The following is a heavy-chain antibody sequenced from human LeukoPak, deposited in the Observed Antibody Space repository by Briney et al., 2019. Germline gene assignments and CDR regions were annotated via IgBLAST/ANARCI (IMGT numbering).Heavy chain of an antibody. D-gene: IGHD4-17*01. J-gene: IGHJ3*02. V-gene: IGHV3-23*01. CDR2: ISGSGGTT. CDR3: AKDRRTTVTNDAFDI. CDR1: GFTFSSYG. Sequence: PGMSLRLSCAASGFTFSSYGMSWVRQAPGKGLEWVSAISGSGGTTYYADSVKGRFTVSRDNSKNTLYLQMNSLRVEDTAVYFCAKDRRTTVTNDAFDIWGQGTMVTVSS.